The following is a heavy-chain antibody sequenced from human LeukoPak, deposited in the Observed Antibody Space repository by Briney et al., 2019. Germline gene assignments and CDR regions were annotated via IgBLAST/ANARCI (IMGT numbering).Heavy chain of an antibody. Sequence: GGSLRLSCAASGFTFSSYAMSWVRQAPGKGLIWVSAIGSSGASTFYADSVKGRFTISRDNSKNTLYLQMHSLTAEDTALYYCTKKGTVQGVPSYYFDYWGQGALVTVSS. D-gene: IGHD3-10*01. CDR1: GFTFSSYA. V-gene: IGHV3-23*01. CDR3: TKKGTVQGVPSYYFDY. CDR2: IGSSGAST. J-gene: IGHJ4*02.